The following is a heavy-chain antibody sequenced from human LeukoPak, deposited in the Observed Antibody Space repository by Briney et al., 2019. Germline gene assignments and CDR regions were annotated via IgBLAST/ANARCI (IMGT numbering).Heavy chain of an antibody. V-gene: IGHV4-59*01. CDR1: GGSISSYY. CDR3: ARVSRGSSWYYDY. D-gene: IGHD6-13*01. J-gene: IGHJ4*02. CDR2: IYYSGST. Sequence: PSETLSLTCTVSGGSISSYYWSWIRQPPGKGLEWIGYIYYSGSTNYTPSLKSRVTISVDTSKNQFSLKLNSVTAADTAVYYCARVSRGSSWYYDYWGQGTLVTVSS.